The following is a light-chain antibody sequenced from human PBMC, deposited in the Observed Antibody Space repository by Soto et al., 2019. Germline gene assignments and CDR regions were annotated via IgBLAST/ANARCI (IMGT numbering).Light chain of an antibody. CDR1: QSVSSSY. CDR2: DAS. V-gene: IGKV3-20*01. CDR3: QQYGSSPPVT. J-gene: IGKJ4*01. Sequence: IVLTQSPGTLSLSPGERATLSGRASQSVSSSYLAWYQQKPGQAPRLLIYDASSRASGVPERFSGSGSGTEFTLTISRLEPEDFAVYYCQQYGSSPPVTFGGGTKVDIK.